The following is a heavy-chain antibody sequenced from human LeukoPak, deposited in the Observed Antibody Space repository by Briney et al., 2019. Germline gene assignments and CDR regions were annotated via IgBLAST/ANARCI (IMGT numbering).Heavy chain of an antibody. CDR2: INPKSGDT. CDR3: ARGIAATGWFAY. CDR1: GYTFTSYY. Sequence: GASVKVSCKASGYTFTSYYMHWVRHAPGQGLEWMGWINPKSGDTNYTQKFQGRVTMTRDTSISTAYMELSRLRYDDTAVYSCARGIAATGWFAYWGQGTLVTVSS. D-gene: IGHD6-13*01. V-gene: IGHV1-2*02. J-gene: IGHJ4*02.